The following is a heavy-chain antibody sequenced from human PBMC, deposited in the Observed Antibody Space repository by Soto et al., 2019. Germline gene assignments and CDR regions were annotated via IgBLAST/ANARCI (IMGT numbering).Heavy chain of an antibody. CDR1: GHLFNNHW. CDR2: IFTRDSET. J-gene: IGHJ5*02. CDR3: ARGYFDSGHGYDL. Sequence: GESLKISCKGPGHLFNNHWIGWVRQTPGKGLEWMGLIFTRDSETKTSPSFQGHVSFSVDNSINTVYLQWASLKTTDTGIYFCARGYFDSGHGYDLWGQGTMVTVSS. D-gene: IGHD3-10*01. V-gene: IGHV5-51*01.